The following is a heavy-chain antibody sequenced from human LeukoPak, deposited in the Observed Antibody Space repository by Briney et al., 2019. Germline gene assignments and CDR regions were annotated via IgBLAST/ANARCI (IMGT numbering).Heavy chain of an antibody. CDR2: INTNTGNP. Sequence: GASVKVSCKASGYTFTSYAMHWVRQAPGQGLEWMGWINTNTGNPTYAQGFTGRFVFSLDTSVSTAYLQISSLKAEDTAVYYCAREDSSGWYSPPPFFDYWGQGTLVTVSS. CDR3: AREDSSGWYSPPPFFDY. J-gene: IGHJ4*02. V-gene: IGHV7-4-1*02. D-gene: IGHD6-19*01. CDR1: GYTFTSYA.